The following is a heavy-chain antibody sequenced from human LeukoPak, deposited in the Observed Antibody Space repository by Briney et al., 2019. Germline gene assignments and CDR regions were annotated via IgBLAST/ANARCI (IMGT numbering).Heavy chain of an antibody. Sequence: GGSLRLSCAASGFTFSDYYMSWIRQAPGKGLEWVANISPDGSGEYYVDSVKGRFTISRDNAKNSVFLQMNSLRDEDTAVYYCAVSGGSGFGWGQGTMVSV. CDR3: AVSGGSGFG. CDR1: GFTFSDYY. D-gene: IGHD3-10*01. J-gene: IGHJ3*01. CDR2: ISPDGSGE. V-gene: IGHV3-7*02.